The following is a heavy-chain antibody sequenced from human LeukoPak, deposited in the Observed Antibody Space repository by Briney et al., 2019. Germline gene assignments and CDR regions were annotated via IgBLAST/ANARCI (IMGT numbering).Heavy chain of an antibody. V-gene: IGHV3-33*01. CDR3: ARGWFDP. CDR2: IWYDGSNK. Sequence: PGGSLRLSRAASGFTFSSYGMHWVRQAPGKGLEWVAVIWYDGSNKYYADSVKGRFTISRDNSKNTLYLQMNSLRAEDTAVYCCARGWFDPWGQGTLVTVSS. J-gene: IGHJ5*02. CDR1: GFTFSSYG.